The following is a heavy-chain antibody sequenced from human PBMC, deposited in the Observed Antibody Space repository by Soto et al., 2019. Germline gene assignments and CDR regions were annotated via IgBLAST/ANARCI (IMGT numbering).Heavy chain of an antibody. J-gene: IGHJ5*02. CDR3: AKDWAEGWGQGRISNWFDP. D-gene: IGHD3-16*01. CDR2: ISYDGIHK. CDR1: GFTFSSYG. Sequence: QVQLVESGGGVVQPGRSLRLSCAASGFTFSSYGIHWVRQAPGKGLEWVTVISYDGIHKFYADSVKGRFTISRDDSQNMGFLQMNSVRPGDTAVYYGAKDWAEGWGQGRISNWFDPWGQGTLVTVSS. V-gene: IGHV3-30*18.